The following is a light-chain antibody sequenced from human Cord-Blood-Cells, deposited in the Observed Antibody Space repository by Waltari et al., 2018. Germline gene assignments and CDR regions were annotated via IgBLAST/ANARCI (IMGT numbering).Light chain of an antibody. CDR3: QQYYSAPLT. V-gene: IGKV4-1*01. Sequence: DIVMTQSPDSLAVSLGERATINCKSSQSVLYSSNNKNYLAWYQQKPEQPPKLLIYWASTRESGVPDRCSGSASGTDFTLTISSLQAEDVAVYYCQQYYSAPLTFGGGTKVEIK. CDR1: QSVLYSSNNKNY. J-gene: IGKJ4*01. CDR2: WAS.